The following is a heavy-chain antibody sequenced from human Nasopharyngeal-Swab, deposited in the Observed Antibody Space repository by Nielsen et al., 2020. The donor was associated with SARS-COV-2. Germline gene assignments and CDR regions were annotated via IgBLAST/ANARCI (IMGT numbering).Heavy chain of an antibody. CDR1: VGTFSSYA. V-gene: IGHV1-69*13. CDR2: IIPIFGTA. CDR3: ARDFGSGWLDYYYYYMDV. J-gene: IGHJ6*03. Sequence: SVKVSCNASVGTFSSYAISWVRQAPGQGLEWMGGIIPIFGTANYAQKFQGRVTITADESTSTAYMELSSLRSEDTAVYYCARDFGSGWLDYYYYYMDVWGKGTTVTVSS. D-gene: IGHD6-19*01.